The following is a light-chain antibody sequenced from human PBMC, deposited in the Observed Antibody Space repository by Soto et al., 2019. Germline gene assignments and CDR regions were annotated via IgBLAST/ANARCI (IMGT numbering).Light chain of an antibody. Sequence: EIVLPQSPATLSLSPGERAALSCRASQSVSSYLAWYQQKPGQAPRLLIYDASNRATGIPARFSGSGSGTDFTLTISSLEPEDFAVYYCQQRSNWLITFGQGTRLEI. V-gene: IGKV3-11*01. J-gene: IGKJ5*01. CDR2: DAS. CDR3: QQRSNWLIT. CDR1: QSVSSY.